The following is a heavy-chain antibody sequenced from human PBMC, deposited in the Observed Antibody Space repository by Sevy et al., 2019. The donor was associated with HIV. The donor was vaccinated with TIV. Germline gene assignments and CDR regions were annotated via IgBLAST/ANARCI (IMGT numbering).Heavy chain of an antibody. Sequence: SEILSLTCTVSGGSISSYYWSWIRQPPGKGLEWIGYIYYSGSTNYNPSLKSRVTISVDTSKNQFSLKLSSVTAADTAVYYCARQGLGIAAAANWFDPWGQGTLVTVSS. CDR2: IYYSGST. D-gene: IGHD6-13*01. J-gene: IGHJ5*02. V-gene: IGHV4-59*08. CDR3: ARQGLGIAAAANWFDP. CDR1: GGSISSYY.